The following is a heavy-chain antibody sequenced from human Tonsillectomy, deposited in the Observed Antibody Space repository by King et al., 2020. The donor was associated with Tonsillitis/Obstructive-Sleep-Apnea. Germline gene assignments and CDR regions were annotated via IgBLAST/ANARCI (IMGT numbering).Heavy chain of an antibody. V-gene: IGHV5-10-1*03. J-gene: IGHJ6*02. CDR1: GYSFSTFW. D-gene: IGHD5-18*01. Sequence: QLVQSGAEVKKPGESLRISCQGSGYSFSTFWISWVRQMPGKGLEWMGTIDPSDSYTNYSPSFQGHVSISVDKSVSTAYLQWSSLKASDNAIYYCARLGDTGMVRDYYYYTMDVWGQGTTVTVSS. CDR3: ARLGDTGMVRDYYYYTMDV. CDR2: IDPSDSYT.